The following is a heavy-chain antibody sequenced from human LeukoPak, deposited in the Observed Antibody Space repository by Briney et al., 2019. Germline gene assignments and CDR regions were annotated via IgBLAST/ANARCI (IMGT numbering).Heavy chain of an antibody. CDR3: ARRLPYYDFWSGYYGYYYYGMDV. V-gene: IGHV4-34*01. CDR2: INHSGST. CDR1: GGSFSGYY. D-gene: IGHD3-3*01. J-gene: IGHJ6*02. Sequence: SETLSLTCAVYGGSFSGYYWSWIRQPPGKGLEWIGEINHSGSTNYNPSLKSRVTISVDTSKNQFSLKLSSVTAADTAAYYCARRLPYYDFWSGYYGYYYYGMDVWGQGTTVTVSS.